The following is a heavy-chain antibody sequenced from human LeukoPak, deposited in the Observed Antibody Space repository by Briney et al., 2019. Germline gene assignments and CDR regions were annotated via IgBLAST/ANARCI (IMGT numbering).Heavy chain of an antibody. CDR2: ISAYNGNT. Sequence: ASVKVSCKASGYTFTSYGISWVRQAPGQGLEWMGWISAYNGNTNYAQKLQGRVTMTTDTSTSTAYMGLRSLRSDDTAVYYCARDSSGWLKYYFDYWGQGTLVTVSS. J-gene: IGHJ4*02. CDR3: ARDSSGWLKYYFDY. D-gene: IGHD6-19*01. V-gene: IGHV1-18*01. CDR1: GYTFTSYG.